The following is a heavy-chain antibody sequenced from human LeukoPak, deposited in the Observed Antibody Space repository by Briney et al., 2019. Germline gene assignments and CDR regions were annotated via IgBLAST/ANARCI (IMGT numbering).Heavy chain of an antibody. Sequence: PSETLSLTCTVSGGSISSSSYYWGWIRQPPGKGLEWIGSIYYSGRTYYNPSLKSRVTISVDTSKNQFSLKLSSVTAADTAVYYCARHNDGYYDFWSGYALAWFDPWGQGTLVTVSS. D-gene: IGHD3-3*01. J-gene: IGHJ5*02. CDR2: IYYSGRT. CDR1: GGSISSSSYY. CDR3: ARHNDGYYDFWSGYALAWFDP. V-gene: IGHV4-39*01.